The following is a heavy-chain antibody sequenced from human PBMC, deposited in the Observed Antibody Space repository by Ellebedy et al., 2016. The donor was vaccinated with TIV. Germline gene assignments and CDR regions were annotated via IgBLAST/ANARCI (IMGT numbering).Heavy chain of an antibody. CDR2: TYYRSKWYF. CDR3: ARGGYGISVFRFDS. D-gene: IGHD3-3*02. V-gene: IGHV6-1*01. Sequence: SETLSLTCAISGDSVSNNRRAWNWIRLSPSRGLEWLGRTYYRSKWYFDSAVSVKSRITITPDTSKNQFSLQLNSVTPDDTAVYYCARGGYGISVFRFDSWGQGTLVSVSS. CDR1: GDSVSNNRRA. J-gene: IGHJ4*02.